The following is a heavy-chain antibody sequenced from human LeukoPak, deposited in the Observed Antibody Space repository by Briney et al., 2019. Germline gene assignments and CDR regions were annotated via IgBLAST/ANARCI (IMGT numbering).Heavy chain of an antibody. CDR1: GFTFSNYG. J-gene: IGHJ4*02. D-gene: IGHD5-18*01. V-gene: IGHV3-30*18. CDR3: TKDSYTFGYRYGRFDY. Sequence: PGRSLRLSCAASGFTFSNYGMHWVRQAPGKGLEWVAVISFDGNNKFYADSVKGRFTISRDNSKNTLYLQMNSPRAEDTAVYYCTKDSYTFGYRYGRFDYWGQGTLVTVSS. CDR2: ISFDGNNK.